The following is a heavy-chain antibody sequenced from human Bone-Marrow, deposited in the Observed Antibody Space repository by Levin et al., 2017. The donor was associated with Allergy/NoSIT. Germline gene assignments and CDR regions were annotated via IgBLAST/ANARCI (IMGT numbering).Heavy chain of an antibody. J-gene: IGHJ4*02. V-gene: IGHV3-53*01. CDR2: IYAGTTT. CDR3: TGDGGAAASD. CDR1: GFPVNTHY. D-gene: IGHD6-13*01. Sequence: GESLKISCVASGFPVNTHYMSWVRQAPGKGLEYVSIIYAGTTTYYSYSVRGRFTISVDSFANTVFFPMSRLSVDDTAMYYCTGDGGAAASDWGRGTLVAVSS.